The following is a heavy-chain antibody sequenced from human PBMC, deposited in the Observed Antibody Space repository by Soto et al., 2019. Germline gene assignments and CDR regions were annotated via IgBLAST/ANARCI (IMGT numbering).Heavy chain of an antibody. CDR2: ISSSSSYI. Sequence: SGGSLRLSCAASGSTFSSYSMNWVRQAPGKGLEWVSSISSSSSYIYYADSVKGRFTISRDNAKNSLYLQMNSLRAEDTAVYYCARDWPGGLRDGGLAFDIWGQGTMVTVSS. J-gene: IGHJ3*02. D-gene: IGHD2-21*02. CDR3: ARDWPGGLRDGGLAFDI. V-gene: IGHV3-21*01. CDR1: GSTFSSYS.